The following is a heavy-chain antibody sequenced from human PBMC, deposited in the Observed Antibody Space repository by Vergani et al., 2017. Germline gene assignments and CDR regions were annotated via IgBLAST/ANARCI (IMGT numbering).Heavy chain of an antibody. V-gene: IGHV3-30-3*01. CDR3: ARDRGDWRYSRYFYNYYMDV. CDR1: GFTFGDHG. D-gene: IGHD2-8*02. J-gene: IGHJ6*03. Sequence: QVQLVESGGGVVQPGRSLRLSCAASGFTFGDHGIHWVRRAPGKGLEWVALISYDGTNKYYTNSVRGRFTISRDNNKSTLFLQMNSLRVEDMAVYYCARDRGDWRYSRYFYNYYMDVWGKGTTVTVSS. CDR2: ISYDGTNK.